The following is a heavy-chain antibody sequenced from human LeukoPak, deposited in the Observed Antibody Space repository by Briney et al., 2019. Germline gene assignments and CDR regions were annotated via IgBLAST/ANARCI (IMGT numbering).Heavy chain of an antibody. CDR2: ISSSSSYI. Sequence: GGSLRLSCAASGFTFSSYSMNWVRQAPGKGLEWVSSISSSSSYIYYADSVKGRFTISRDNAKNSLYLHMTSLRAEDTAVYYCATDFIAATNGEAYWGQGTLVTVSS. V-gene: IGHV3-21*01. J-gene: IGHJ4*02. D-gene: IGHD5-12*01. CDR3: ATDFIAATNGEAY. CDR1: GFTFSSYS.